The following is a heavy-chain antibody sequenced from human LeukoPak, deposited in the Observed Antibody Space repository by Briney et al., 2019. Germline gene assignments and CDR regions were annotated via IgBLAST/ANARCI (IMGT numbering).Heavy chain of an antibody. J-gene: IGHJ4*02. CDR2: ISGIGDNT. V-gene: IGHV3-23*01. CDR1: GFSFSSYA. D-gene: IGHD6-19*01. CDR3: AKRSGYPTGWFFDF. Sequence: GGSLKLSCAASGFSFSSYAMSWVREAPGKGLEWVSSISGIGDNTYYAESVKARFTISRDNSKNTLFLQMNSLRAEDPAVFYCAKRSGYPTGWFFDFWGQGTMVTVSS.